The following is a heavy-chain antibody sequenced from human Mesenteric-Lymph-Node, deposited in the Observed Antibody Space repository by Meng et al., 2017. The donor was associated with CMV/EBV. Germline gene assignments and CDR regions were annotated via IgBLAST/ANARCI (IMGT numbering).Heavy chain of an antibody. CDR2: ISANNGST. J-gene: IGHJ4*02. V-gene: IGHV1-18*01. CDR3: ARAASRGYFDY. D-gene: IGHD3-10*01. Sequence: VHQAPGQRLEWIRWISANNGSTDYAQKLQGRVTMPADTSTSKAYMELRSLRSGDTAVYYCARAASRGYFDYWGQGTLVTVSS.